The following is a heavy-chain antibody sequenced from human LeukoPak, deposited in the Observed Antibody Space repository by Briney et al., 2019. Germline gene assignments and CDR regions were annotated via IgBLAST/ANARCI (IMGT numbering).Heavy chain of an antibody. J-gene: IGHJ4*02. Sequence: GGSLRLSCAASGFSFDDYAMHWVRQAPGKGLEWVSGISWNSGSIGYADSVKGRFTISRDNAKNSLYLQMNSLRAEDTALYYCAKDGGASGYGYAFDYWGQGTLVTVSS. CDR3: AKDGGASGYGYAFDY. CDR2: ISWNSGSI. D-gene: IGHD5-18*01. CDR1: GFSFDDYA. V-gene: IGHV3-9*01.